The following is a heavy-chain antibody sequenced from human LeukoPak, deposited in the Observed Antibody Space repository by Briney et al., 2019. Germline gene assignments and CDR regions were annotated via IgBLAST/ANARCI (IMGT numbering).Heavy chain of an antibody. V-gene: IGHV4-59*01. D-gene: IGHD5-18*01. CDR2: IYYSGST. CDR3: ARPTEATAMATNWYFDL. J-gene: IGHJ2*01. Sequence: SETLSLTCTVSGGSISSYYWSWIRQPPGKGLEWIGYIYYSGSTNYNPSLKSRVTISVDTSKNQFSLKLSSVTAADTAVYYCARPTEATAMATNWYFDLWGRGTLVTVSS. CDR1: GGSISSYY.